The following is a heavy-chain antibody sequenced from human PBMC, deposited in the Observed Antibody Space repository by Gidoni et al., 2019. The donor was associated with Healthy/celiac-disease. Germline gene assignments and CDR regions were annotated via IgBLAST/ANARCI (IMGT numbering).Heavy chain of an antibody. CDR2: ISYDGSNK. D-gene: IGHD2-21*02. CDR3: AKDVDYLAYCGGDCYSFDY. CDR1: GFTFSSYG. J-gene: IGHJ4*02. V-gene: IGHV3-30*18. Sequence: AASGFTFSSYGMHWVRQAPGKGLEWVAVISYDGSNKYYADSVKGRFTISRDNYKNTLYLQMNSLRAEDTAVYYCAKDVDYLAYCGGDCYSFDYWGQGTLVTVSS.